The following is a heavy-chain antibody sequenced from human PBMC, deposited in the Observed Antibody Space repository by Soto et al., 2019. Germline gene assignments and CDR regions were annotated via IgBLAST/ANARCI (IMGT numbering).Heavy chain of an antibody. J-gene: IGHJ3*02. D-gene: IGHD6-19*01. V-gene: IGHV1-3*01. Sequence: QVQLVQSGAEVKKPGASVKVSCKASGYTFTSYAMHWVRQAPGLRLEWMGWINAGNGNTKYSQKFQGRVTITRDTSASTAYMELSSRRSEDTAVYYCAAAPVAGVWGDAFDIWGQGTMVTVSS. CDR3: AAAPVAGVWGDAFDI. CDR1: GYTFTSYA. CDR2: INAGNGNT.